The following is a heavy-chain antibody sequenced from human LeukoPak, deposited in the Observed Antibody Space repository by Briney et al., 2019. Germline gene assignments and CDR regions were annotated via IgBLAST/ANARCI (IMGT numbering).Heavy chain of an antibody. J-gene: IGHJ5*02. D-gene: IGHD3-3*01. CDR1: GGSISSYY. CDR3: ARETPFTIFGVVISWFDP. CDR2: IYYSGST. Sequence: SETLSLTCTVSGGSISSYYWSWIRQPPGKGLEWIGYIYYSGSTNYNPSLKSRVTISVDTSKNQFSLKLSSVTAADTAVYYCARETPFTIFGVVISWFDPWGQGTLVTVSS. V-gene: IGHV4-59*01.